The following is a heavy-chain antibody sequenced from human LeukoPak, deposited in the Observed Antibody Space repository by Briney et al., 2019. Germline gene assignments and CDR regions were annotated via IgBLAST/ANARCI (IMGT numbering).Heavy chain of an antibody. J-gene: IGHJ4*02. Sequence: ASVKVSCKASGYTFTSYGISWVRQAPGQGLEWMGIINPSGGSTSYAQKFQGRVTMTRDTSTSTVYMELSSLRSEDTAVYYCARESTGLRRGQEDYWGQGTLVTVSS. CDR3: ARESTGLRRGQEDY. V-gene: IGHV1-46*01. D-gene: IGHD5-12*01. CDR2: INPSGGST. CDR1: GYTFTSYG.